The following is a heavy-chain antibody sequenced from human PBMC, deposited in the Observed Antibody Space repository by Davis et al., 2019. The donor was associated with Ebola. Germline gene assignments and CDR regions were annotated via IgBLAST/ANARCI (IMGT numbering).Heavy chain of an antibody. CDR1: GYIFSNYD. J-gene: IGHJ6*02. CDR2: MNPNSGNT. V-gene: IGHV1-8*01. CDR3: AISAYYYYYGMDV. Sequence: ASVKVSCKASGYIFSNYDINWVRQASGQGLEWMGWMNPNSGNTGYAQKFQGRVTMTRNTSISTAYMELSSLRSEDTAVYYCAISAYYYYYGMDVWGQGTTVTVSS.